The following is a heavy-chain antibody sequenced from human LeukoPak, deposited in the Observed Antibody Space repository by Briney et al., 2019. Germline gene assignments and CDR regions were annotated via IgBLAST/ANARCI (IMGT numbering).Heavy chain of an antibody. V-gene: IGHV4-59*01. Sequence: SETLSLTGTVSGGSISSYYWSWIRQPPGKGLEWIGYIYYSGSTNYNPSLKSRVTISVDTSKNQFSLRLSSVTAADTAVYYCARIRGGPIAATGTGTYNWFDPWGQGTLVTVSS. D-gene: IGHD6-13*01. CDR2: IYYSGST. CDR3: ARIRGGPIAATGTGTYNWFDP. CDR1: GGSISSYY. J-gene: IGHJ5*02.